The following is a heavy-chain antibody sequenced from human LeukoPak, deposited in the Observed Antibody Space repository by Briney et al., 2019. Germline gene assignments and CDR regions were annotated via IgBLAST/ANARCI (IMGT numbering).Heavy chain of an antibody. CDR3: ARVGSIAAAGTPDY. J-gene: IGHJ4*02. Sequence: GGSLRLSCAASGFTFSDYYMTWIRQAPGKGLEWVSHISNSGAAIYADSVKGRFTISRDNAKNSLYLQMNSLRAEDTAVYYCARVGSIAAAGTPDYWGQGTLVTVSS. CDR2: ISNSGAAI. CDR1: GFTFSDYY. V-gene: IGHV3-11*01. D-gene: IGHD6-13*01.